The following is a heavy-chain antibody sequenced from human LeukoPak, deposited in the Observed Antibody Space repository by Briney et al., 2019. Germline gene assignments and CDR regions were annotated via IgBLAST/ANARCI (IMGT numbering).Heavy chain of an antibody. CDR1: GFTFSSYG. D-gene: IGHD3-9*01. J-gene: IGHJ4*02. CDR2: IKQDGSEK. CDR3: ARWHYDILTGYRYFDY. Sequence: PGGSLRLSCAASGFTFSSYGMHWVRQAPGKGLEWVANIKQDGSEKYYVDSVKGRFTISRDNAKNSLYLQMNSLRAEDTAVYYCARWHYDILTGYRYFDYWGQGTLVTVSS. V-gene: IGHV3-7*01.